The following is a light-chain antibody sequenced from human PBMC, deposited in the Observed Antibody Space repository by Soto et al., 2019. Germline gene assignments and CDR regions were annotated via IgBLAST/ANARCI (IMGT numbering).Light chain of an antibody. J-gene: IGKJ4*01. CDR3: QQRSNWPRALT. V-gene: IGKV3-11*01. CDR2: DAS. Sequence: EIVLTQSPATLSLSPGERATLSCRASQSVSSYLAWYQQKPGQAPRLLIYDASNRATGIPARFSGSGSGTDFTLTISSLEPEDFAVYCCQQRSNWPRALTFGGGTKVDIK. CDR1: QSVSSY.